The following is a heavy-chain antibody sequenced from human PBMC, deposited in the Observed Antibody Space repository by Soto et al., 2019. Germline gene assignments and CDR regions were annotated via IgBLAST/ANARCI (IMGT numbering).Heavy chain of an antibody. D-gene: IGHD1-26*01. CDR1: GFTFSSYS. J-gene: IGHJ3*02. V-gene: IGHV3-21*01. Sequence: GGSLRLSCAASGFTFSSYSMDWVRQAPGKGLEWVSSISSSSSYIYYADSVKGRFTISRDNAKNSLYLQMNSLRAEDTAVYYCARVMVGATTRAFDIWGQGTMVTVS. CDR2: ISSSSSYI. CDR3: ARVMVGATTRAFDI.